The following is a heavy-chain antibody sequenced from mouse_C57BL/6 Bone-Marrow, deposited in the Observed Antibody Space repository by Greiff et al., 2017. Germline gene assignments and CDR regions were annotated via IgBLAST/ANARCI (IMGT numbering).Heavy chain of an antibody. D-gene: IGHD1-1*01. CDR2: IHPNSGST. J-gene: IGHJ2*01. CDR1: GYTFTSYW. CDR3: ARPHYYGSSYLYYFDY. Sequence: QVQLQQPGAELVKPGASVKLSCKASGYTFTSYWMHWVKQRPGQGLEWIGMIHPNSGSTNYNEKFKSKATLTVDKSSSTAYVQLSSLTSEDSAVYYCARPHYYGSSYLYYFDYWGQGTTLTVSS. V-gene: IGHV1-64*01.